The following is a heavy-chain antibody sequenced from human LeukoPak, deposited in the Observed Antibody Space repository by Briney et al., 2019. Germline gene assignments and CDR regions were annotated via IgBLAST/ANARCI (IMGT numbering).Heavy chain of an antibody. CDR1: GFTFSSYG. CDR2: IWYDGSNK. CDR3: AREEGQQLVDY. D-gene: IGHD6-13*01. J-gene: IGHJ4*02. Sequence: GGSLRLSCAASGFTFSSYGMHWVRQAPGKGLEWVAVIWYDGSNKYYADSVKGRFTISRDNSKNTLYLQMNSLRAEDTAVYYCAREEGQQLVDYWGQGTLVTVSS. V-gene: IGHV3-33*01.